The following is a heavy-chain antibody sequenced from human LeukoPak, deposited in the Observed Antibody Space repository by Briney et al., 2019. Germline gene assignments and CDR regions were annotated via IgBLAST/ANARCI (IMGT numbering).Heavy chain of an antibody. J-gene: IGHJ3*02. CDR2: IYYSGST. V-gene: IGHV4-30-4*08. CDR1: GGSISSGDYY. D-gene: IGHD1-1*01. Sequence: SQTLSLTCTVSGGSISSGDYYWSWIRQPPGKGLEWIGYIYYSGSTYYNPSLKSRVTISVDTSKNQFSLKLSSVTAADTAVYYCARDRAPPITNAPDQLERGAFDIWGQGTMVTVSS. CDR3: ARDRAPPITNAPDQLERGAFDI.